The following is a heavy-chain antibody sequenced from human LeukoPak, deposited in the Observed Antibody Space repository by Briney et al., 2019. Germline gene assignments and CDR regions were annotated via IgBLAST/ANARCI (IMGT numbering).Heavy chain of an antibody. V-gene: IGHV1-18*01. CDR2: ISAYNGNT. CDR1: GCTFTSYG. D-gene: IGHD3-10*01. Sequence: ASVKVSCKASGCTFTSYGISWVRQAPGQGLEWMGWISAYNGNTNYAQKFQGRVTITADKSTSTAYMELSSLRSEDTAVYYCARGPYYYGSGRIDYWGQGTLVTVSS. J-gene: IGHJ4*02. CDR3: ARGPYYYGSGRIDY.